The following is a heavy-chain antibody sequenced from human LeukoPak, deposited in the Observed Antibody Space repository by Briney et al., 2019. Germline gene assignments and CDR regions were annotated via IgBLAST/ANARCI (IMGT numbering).Heavy chain of an antibody. J-gene: IGHJ5*02. V-gene: IGHV6-1*01. CDR3: ARWRQQPHEPNWFDP. D-gene: IGHD6-13*01. CDR1: GDTVSSNSAA. CDR2: TYYRSKWYN. Sequence: SQTLSLTCAISGDTVSSNSAAWNWIRQSPSRGLEWLGRTYYRSKWYNDYAVSVKSRITINPDTSKNQFSLQLNSVTPEDTAVYYCARWRQQPHEPNWFDPWGQGTLVTVSS.